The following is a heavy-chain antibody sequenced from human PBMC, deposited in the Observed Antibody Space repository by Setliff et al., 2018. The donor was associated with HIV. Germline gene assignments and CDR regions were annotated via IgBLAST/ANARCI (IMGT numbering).Heavy chain of an antibody. J-gene: IGHJ3*02. CDR3: ARHKDSDYVWGSYRPDGFDI. V-gene: IGHV4-4*09. CDR1: GGSISSYY. Sequence: PSETLSLTCTVSGGSISSYYWSWIRQPPGKGLEWIGYIYTSGSTNYNPSLKSRVTISLDTSKNQFSLKLSSLTAADTAVYYCARHKDSDYVWGSYRPDGFDIWGQGTTVTVSS. CDR2: IYTSGST. D-gene: IGHD3-16*02.